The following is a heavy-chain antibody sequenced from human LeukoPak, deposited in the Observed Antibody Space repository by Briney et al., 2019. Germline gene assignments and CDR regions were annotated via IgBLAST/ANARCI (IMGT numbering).Heavy chain of an antibody. CDR3: ARSTYFGDY. CDR2: IWFDGSNK. CDR1: GFIFSSYG. J-gene: IGHJ4*02. V-gene: IGHV3-33*01. D-gene: IGHD2/OR15-2a*01. Sequence: SGGPLRLSCAASGFIFSSYGMHWVRQAPGKGLEWVAVIWFDGSNKYYADSVKGRFTISRDNSKNMLYLQMNSLRAEDTAVFYCARSTYFGDYWGQGILVTVSS.